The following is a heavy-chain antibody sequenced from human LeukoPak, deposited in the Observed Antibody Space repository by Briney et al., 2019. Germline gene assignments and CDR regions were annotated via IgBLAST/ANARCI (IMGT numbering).Heavy chain of an antibody. D-gene: IGHD6-19*01. CDR2: IKEDGSIQ. Sequence: GGSLRLSCAASGFTFGSYEMNWVRQAPGKGLEWLANIKEDGSIQYYLDSVRGRFIISRDNAKTSVYLQLNSLRADDTAVYYCARDVWTGVAVSDYWGQGTLVTVSS. CDR3: ARDVWTGVAVSDY. CDR1: GFTFGSYE. J-gene: IGHJ4*02. V-gene: IGHV3-7*01.